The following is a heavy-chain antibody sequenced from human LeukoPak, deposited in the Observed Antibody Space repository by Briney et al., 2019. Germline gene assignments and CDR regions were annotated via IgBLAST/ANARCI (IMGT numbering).Heavy chain of an antibody. CDR3: ARAGTNLGDYDY. D-gene: IGHD4-17*01. CDR2: FYYSGST. J-gene: IGHJ4*02. V-gene: IGHV4-39*01. CDR1: GGSISGNSYF. Sequence: SETLSLTCTVSGGSISGNSYFWGWIRQPPGKGLEWIVTFYYSGSTYYNPSLKSRVTISVDTSKNQFSLKLTSVTAADTAVYYCARAGTNLGDYDYWGLGTLVTVSS.